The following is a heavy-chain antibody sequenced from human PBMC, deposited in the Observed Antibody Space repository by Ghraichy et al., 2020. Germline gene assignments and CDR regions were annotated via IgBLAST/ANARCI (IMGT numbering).Heavy chain of an antibody. CDR3: ARALYTTKLDY. Sequence: SETLSLTCTVSGGSISSYYWSWIRQPPGKGLEWIGYIYYSGSTNYNPSLKSRVTISVDTSKNQFSLKLSSVTAADTAVYYCARALYTTKLDYWGQGTLVTVS. CDR1: GGSISSYY. J-gene: IGHJ4*02. V-gene: IGHV4-59*01. CDR2: IYYSGST. D-gene: IGHD2-8*01.